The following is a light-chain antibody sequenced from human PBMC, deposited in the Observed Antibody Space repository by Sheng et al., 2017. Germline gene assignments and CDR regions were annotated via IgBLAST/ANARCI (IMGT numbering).Light chain of an antibody. CDR1: SSNIGAGYD. J-gene: IGLJ2*01. V-gene: IGLV1-40*01. CDR3: QSYDSSLSGPV. CDR2: GNS. Sequence: QSVLTQPPSVSGAPGQRVTISCTGSSSNIGAGYDVHWYQQLPGTAPKLLIYGNSNRPSGVPDRFSGSKSGTSASLAITGLQAEDEADYYCQSYDSSLSGPVFGGGTKLTV.